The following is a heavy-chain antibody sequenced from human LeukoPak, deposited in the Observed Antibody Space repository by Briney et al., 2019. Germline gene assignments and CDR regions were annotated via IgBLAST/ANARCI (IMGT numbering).Heavy chain of an antibody. CDR3: ARGLPGYSGGDDAFDI. CDR1: GGSITSYY. J-gene: IGHJ3*02. CDR2: IFYTGST. Sequence: SETLSLTCTVSGGSITSYYWTWTRRPPGKGLEWIGYIFYTGSTNYNPSLKSRLTISVDTSKNQFSLILRSVTAADTAFYYCARGLPGYSGGDDAFDIWGQGTMVTVSS. D-gene: IGHD6-19*01. V-gene: IGHV4-59*01.